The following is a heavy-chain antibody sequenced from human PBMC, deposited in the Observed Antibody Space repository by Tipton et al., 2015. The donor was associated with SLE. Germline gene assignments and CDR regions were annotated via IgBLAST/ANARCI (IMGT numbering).Heavy chain of an antibody. CDR1: GGSISSSSYY. J-gene: IGHJ6*03. V-gene: IGHV4-39*01. Sequence: TLSFTCTVSGGSISSSSYYWGWIRQPPGKGLEWIGSIYYSGSTYYNPSLKSRVTISVDTSNNQFSLRLSSVTAADTAVYYCARGVSGYFNYCYMDVWGKGTTVTISS. D-gene: IGHD3-16*01. CDR3: ARGVSGYFNYCYMDV. CDR2: IYYSGST.